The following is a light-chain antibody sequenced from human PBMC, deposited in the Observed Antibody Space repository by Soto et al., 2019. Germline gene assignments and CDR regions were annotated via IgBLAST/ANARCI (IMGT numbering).Light chain of an antibody. CDR3: QPSYRSPFT. Sequence: DIQMTQSPSSLSASVGDRVAITCRATQSISDYLNWYQQKPGKALKLLIYGASNLQSGVPSRFSGSGSGKDFTLTISGLQPEDFAIYYCQPSYRSPFTFGPGTKVDLK. CDR1: QSISDY. CDR2: GAS. J-gene: IGKJ3*01. V-gene: IGKV1-39*01.